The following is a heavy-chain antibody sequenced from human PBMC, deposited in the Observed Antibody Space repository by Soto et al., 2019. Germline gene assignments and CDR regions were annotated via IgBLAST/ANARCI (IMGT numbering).Heavy chain of an antibody. CDR1: GFTFSRYG. D-gene: IGHD2-21*02. CDR2: ISYDGSNK. Sequence: QVQLVESGGGVVQPGRSLRLSCAATGFTFSRYGMHWVRQAPGKGLEWVAVISYDGSNKYYADSVKGRFTISRDNSKKTLYLQMNSLRAEDTAVHYCARDGGWTWGGGDFDDAFDIWGQGTMVTVSS. J-gene: IGHJ3*02. V-gene: IGHV3-30-3*01. CDR3: ARDGGWTWGGGDFDDAFDI.